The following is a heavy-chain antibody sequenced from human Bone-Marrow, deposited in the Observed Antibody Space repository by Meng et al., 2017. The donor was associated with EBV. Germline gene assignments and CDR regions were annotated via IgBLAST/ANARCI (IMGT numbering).Heavy chain of an antibody. CDR3: ARSIRGYYRD. J-gene: IGHJ4*02. CDR2: IGSSGTTV. CDR1: GFTFTDLY. D-gene: IGHD3-22*01. Sequence: QVQLVVSGGXLVMPGGSLRPFCAVSGFTFTDLYMTWIRQAPGKGPEWISYIGSSGTTVYYADSVKGRFTISRDNAKNSLFLQMNSLTVEDTALYYCARSIRGYYRDLGQGTLGTVSS. V-gene: IGHV3-11*01.